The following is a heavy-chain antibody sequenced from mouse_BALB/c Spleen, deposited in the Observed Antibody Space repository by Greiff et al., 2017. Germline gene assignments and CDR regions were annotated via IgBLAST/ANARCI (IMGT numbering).Heavy chain of an antibody. CDR3: ARHMGGYDGFEY. Sequence: DVQLVESGGDLVKPGGSLKLSCAASGFTFSSYGMSWVRQTPDKRLEWVATISSGGSYTYYPDSVKGRFTISRDNAKNTLYLQMSSLKSEDTAMYYCARHMGGYDGFEYWGEGTTLTVSS. D-gene: IGHD2-14*01. CDR1: GFTFSSYG. V-gene: IGHV5-6*01. CDR2: ISSGGSYT. J-gene: IGHJ2*01.